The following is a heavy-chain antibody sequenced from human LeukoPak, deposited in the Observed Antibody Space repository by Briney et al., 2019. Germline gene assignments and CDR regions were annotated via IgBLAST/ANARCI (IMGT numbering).Heavy chain of an antibody. J-gene: IGHJ4*02. CDR3: ARGIDEWLYLNY. CDR1: GFTFSSYW. V-gene: IGHV3-7*04. Sequence: GGSLRLSCAASGFTFSSYWMSWVRQAPGKGLEWVATMNRDGSEVAYGNSVRGRFTISRDNAKNSLYLQMYSLRAEDTAVYYCARGIDEWLYLNYWGQGALVTVSS. CDR2: MNRDGSEV. D-gene: IGHD3-3*01.